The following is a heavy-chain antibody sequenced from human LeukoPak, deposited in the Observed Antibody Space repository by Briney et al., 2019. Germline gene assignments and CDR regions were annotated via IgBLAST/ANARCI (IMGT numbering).Heavy chain of an antibody. CDR2: ISAYNGNT. CDR1: GYTFTSYG. Sequence: GASVKVSCKASGYTFTSYGISWVRQAPGQGLEWMGWISAYNGNTNYAQKLQGRVTMTTDTSTSTVYMELRSLRSDDTAVYYCARGRLLWFGELLRLDAFDIWGQGTMVTVSS. J-gene: IGHJ3*02. CDR3: ARGRLLWFGELLRLDAFDI. V-gene: IGHV1-18*01. D-gene: IGHD3-10*01.